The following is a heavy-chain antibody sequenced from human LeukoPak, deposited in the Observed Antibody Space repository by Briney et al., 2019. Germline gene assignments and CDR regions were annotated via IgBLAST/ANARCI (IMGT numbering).Heavy chain of an antibody. D-gene: IGHD6-19*01. V-gene: IGHV1-18*01. CDR3: ARGPARGERAVAGKSNWFDP. J-gene: IGHJ5*02. Sequence: GASVKVSCKASGYTFTSYGISWVRQAPGQGLEWMGWISAYNGNTNYAQKLQGRVTMTTDTSTSTAYMELRSLRSEDTAVYYCARGPARGERAVAGKSNWFDPWGQGTLVTVSS. CDR1: GYTFTSYG. CDR2: ISAYNGNT.